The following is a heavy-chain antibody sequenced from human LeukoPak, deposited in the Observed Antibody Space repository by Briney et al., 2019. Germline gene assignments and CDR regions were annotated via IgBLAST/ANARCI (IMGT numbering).Heavy chain of an antibody. V-gene: IGHV1-69*04. D-gene: IGHD3-16*01. CDR3: ARDSVKGGYYDSSDK. CDR2: IIPILGIA. J-gene: IGHJ4*02. CDR1: GGTFSNNA. Sequence: ASVKVSCKTSGGTFSNNAISWVRQAPGQGLEWMGRIIPILGIANYAQKFQGRVRITADRSTNEAYMELSSLKSEDTAVHYCARDSVKGGYYDSSDKWGQGTLVTVSS.